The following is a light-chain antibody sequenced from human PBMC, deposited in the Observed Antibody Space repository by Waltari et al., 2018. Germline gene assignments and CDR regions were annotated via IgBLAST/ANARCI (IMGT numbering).Light chain of an antibody. CDR3: AAWDDGLNGWV. V-gene: IGLV1-44*01. Sequence: QSVLTQPPSASGTPGQRVTISCSGSTSNIGGHSVNWYRRFPGPAPKPLIFGNNQRPSGVPDRFSGSKSGTSASLAISGLQSEDEAHYYCAAWDDGLNGWVFGGGTKLTVL. CDR1: TSNIGGHS. J-gene: IGLJ3*02. CDR2: GNN.